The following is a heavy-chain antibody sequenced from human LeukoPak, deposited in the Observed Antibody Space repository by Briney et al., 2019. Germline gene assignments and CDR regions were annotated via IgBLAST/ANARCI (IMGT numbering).Heavy chain of an antibody. V-gene: IGHV4-30-4*08. Sequence: SETLSLTCTVSGGSISSGDYYWSWIRQPPGKGLEWIGYIYYSGSAYYNPSLKSRVTISVDTSKNQFSLKLSSVTAADTAVYYCARDNYYCSSTSCHMDVWGKGTTVTVSS. CDR1: GGSISSGDYY. J-gene: IGHJ6*03. CDR3: ARDNYYCSSTSCHMDV. CDR2: IYYSGSA. D-gene: IGHD2-2*01.